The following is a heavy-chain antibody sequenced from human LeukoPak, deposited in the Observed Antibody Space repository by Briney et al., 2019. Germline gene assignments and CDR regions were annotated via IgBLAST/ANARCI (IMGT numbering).Heavy chain of an antibody. CDR3: ARDHRYSGYDSYFDY. CDR2: IYYSGST. V-gene: IGHV4-31*03. CDR1: GGSISSGGYY. J-gene: IGHJ4*02. D-gene: IGHD5-12*01. Sequence: PSETLSLTCTVSGGSISSGGYYWSWIRQHPGKGLEWIGYIYYSGSTYYNPSLKSRVTISVDTSKNQFSLKLSSVTAADTAVYYCARDHRYSGYDSYFDYWGQGTLVTVSS.